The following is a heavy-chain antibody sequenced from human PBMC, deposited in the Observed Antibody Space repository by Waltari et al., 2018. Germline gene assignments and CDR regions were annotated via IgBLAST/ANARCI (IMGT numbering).Heavy chain of an antibody. V-gene: IGHV4-38-2*02. J-gene: IGHJ3*02. CDR2: IYHSGST. Sequence: QVQLQESGPGLVKPSETLSLTCTVPGYSISSGYYWGWLRQPPGKGLEWIGIIYHSGSTYYNPSLKSRVTISVDTSKNQFSLKLSSVTAADTAVYYCARGPWMRDSDAFDIWGQGTMVTVSS. D-gene: IGHD5-12*01. CDR1: GYSISSGYY. CDR3: ARGPWMRDSDAFDI.